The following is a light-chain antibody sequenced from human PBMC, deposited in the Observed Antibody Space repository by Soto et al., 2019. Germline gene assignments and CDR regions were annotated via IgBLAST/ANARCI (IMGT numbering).Light chain of an antibody. CDR1: QSVSSSY. J-gene: IGKJ3*01. CDR2: DAS. CDR3: QQYGSSLFT. Sequence: EIVLTQSPGTLSLSPGERATLSCRASQSVSSSYLAWYQQKPGQAPRLLLYDASSRATGIPDRFSGSGSGTDFTITISRLEPEDFAVYYCQQYGSSLFTFGPGTKVDIK. V-gene: IGKV3-20*01.